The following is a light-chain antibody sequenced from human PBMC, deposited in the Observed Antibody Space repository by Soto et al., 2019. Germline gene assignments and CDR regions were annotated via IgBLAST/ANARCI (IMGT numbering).Light chain of an antibody. J-gene: IGKJ1*01. CDR2: GAS. CDR3: QHYNNWPRT. Sequence: EIVMTQSPATQSVSPGERATLSCRASQSVSSNLAWYQQKPGQAPRLLIYGASTRATGIPARFSSSGSGTEFTLTISSLQSEDFAVYYCQHYNNWPRTFGQGTKVEIK. V-gene: IGKV3-15*01. CDR1: QSVSSN.